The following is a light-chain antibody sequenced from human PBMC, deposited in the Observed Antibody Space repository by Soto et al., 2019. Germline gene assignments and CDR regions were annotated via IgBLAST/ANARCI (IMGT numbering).Light chain of an antibody. J-gene: IGKJ1*01. Sequence: EIVLPQSPGTLSLSPGERATLSCRASQNVGSRYLAWYQQKPGQAPGLLIYGTSNRATGIPDRFSGSGSGTDFSLTISSLEPGDLAVYYCQQYGSSPRTFGQGTKVEIK. CDR1: QNVGSRY. V-gene: IGKV3-20*01. CDR2: GTS. CDR3: QQYGSSPRT.